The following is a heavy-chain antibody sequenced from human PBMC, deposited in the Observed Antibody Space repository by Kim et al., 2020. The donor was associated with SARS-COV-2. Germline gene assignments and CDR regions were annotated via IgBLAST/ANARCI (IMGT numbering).Heavy chain of an antibody. CDR3: ARGGNNWNYNSYHYYGMDV. Sequence: SETLSLTCAVYGGSFSGYYWSWIRQPPGKGLEWIGEINHSGSTNYNPSLKSRVTISVDTSKNQFSLKLSSVTAADTAVYYCARGGNNWNYNSYHYYGMDVWGQGTTVTVSS. CDR1: GGSFSGYY. V-gene: IGHV4-34*01. J-gene: IGHJ6*02. CDR2: INHSGST. D-gene: IGHD1-7*01.